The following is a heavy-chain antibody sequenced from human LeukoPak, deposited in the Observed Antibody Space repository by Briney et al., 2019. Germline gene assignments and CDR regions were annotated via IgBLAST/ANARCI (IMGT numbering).Heavy chain of an antibody. Sequence: ASVEVSCKASGYTFTGYYMHWVRQAPGQGLEWMGWINPNSGGTNYAQKFQGWVTMTRDTSISTAYMELSRLRSDDTAVYYCARGPQVLRYFDWLLPLGYWGQGTLVTVSS. CDR2: INPNSGGT. CDR1: GYTFTGYY. V-gene: IGHV1-2*04. J-gene: IGHJ4*02. CDR3: ARGPQVLRYFDWLLPLGY. D-gene: IGHD3-9*01.